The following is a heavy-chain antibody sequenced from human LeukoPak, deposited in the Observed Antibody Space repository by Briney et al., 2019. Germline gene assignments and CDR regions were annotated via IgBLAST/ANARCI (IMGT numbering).Heavy chain of an antibody. CDR2: ISSSGSTI. J-gene: IGHJ6*03. D-gene: IGHD3-16*02. CDR3: ARVHSPPHYDYVWGSYRSFDYYYMDV. Sequence: GGSLRLSCAASGFTFSDYYMSWIRQAPGKGLEWVSYISSSGSTIYYADSVKGRFTISRDNAKKSLYLQMNSLRAEDTAVYYCARVHSPPHYDYVWGSYRSFDYYYMDVWGKGTTVTVSS. CDR1: GFTFSDYY. V-gene: IGHV3-11*04.